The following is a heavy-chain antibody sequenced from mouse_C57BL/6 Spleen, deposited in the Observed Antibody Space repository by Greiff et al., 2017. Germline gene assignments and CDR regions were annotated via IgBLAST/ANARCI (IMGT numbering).Heavy chain of an antibody. V-gene: IGHV14-1*01. CDR3: TTSMKGRTWFAY. CDR1: GFNIKDYY. Sequence: VQLQQSGAELVRPGASVKLSCTASGFNIKDYYMHWVKQRPEQGLEWIGRIDPEDGDTEYAPKFQGKATMTADTSSNTAYLQLSSLTSEDAAVYYCTTSMKGRTWFAYWGQGTLVTVSA. J-gene: IGHJ3*01. CDR2: IDPEDGDT.